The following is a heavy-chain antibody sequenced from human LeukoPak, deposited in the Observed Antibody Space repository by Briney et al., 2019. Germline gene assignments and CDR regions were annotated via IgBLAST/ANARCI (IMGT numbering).Heavy chain of an antibody. J-gene: IGHJ4*02. V-gene: IGHV3-23*01. Sequence: PGGSLRLSCAASGSTFGSQVMRWVRQAPGKGLEWASTISAGGATFYADSVRGRFTISRDNSKNTLYLQMNSLRAEDTAVYYCAKRSGSLHYYEYWGQGTLVTVSS. D-gene: IGHD1-26*01. CDR3: AKRSGSLHYYEY. CDR1: GSTFGSQV. CDR2: ISAGGAT.